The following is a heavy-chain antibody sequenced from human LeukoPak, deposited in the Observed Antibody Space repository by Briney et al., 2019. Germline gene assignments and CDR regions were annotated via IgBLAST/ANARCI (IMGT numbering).Heavy chain of an antibody. Sequence: SETLSLTCAVYGGSFSGFYWVWIRQPPGKGLEWIGSIYYSGGADYNPSLQSRVTISVDTSKNEFSLKVRSVTAADTAVYFCARTHCEGDCFSAIRYWGQGTPVTVSS. D-gene: IGHD2-21*02. J-gene: IGHJ4*02. CDR3: ARTHCEGDCFSAIRY. V-gene: IGHV4-34*01. CDR2: IYYSGGA. CDR1: GGSFSGFY.